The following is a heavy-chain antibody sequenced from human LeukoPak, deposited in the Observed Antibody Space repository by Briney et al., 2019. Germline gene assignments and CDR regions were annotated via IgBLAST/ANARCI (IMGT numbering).Heavy chain of an antibody. D-gene: IGHD7-27*01. J-gene: IGHJ4*02. CDR1: GFTFSSYS. Sequence: GGSLRLSCAASGFTFSSYSMNWVRQAPGKGLEWVSYISGSSSFTYYADSVRGRFTISRDNAKNSLYLQMNSLRDEDTAVYYCARDPPGWGSYSDYWGQGILVTVSS. CDR2: ISGSSSFT. CDR3: ARDPPGWGSYSDY. V-gene: IGHV3-48*02.